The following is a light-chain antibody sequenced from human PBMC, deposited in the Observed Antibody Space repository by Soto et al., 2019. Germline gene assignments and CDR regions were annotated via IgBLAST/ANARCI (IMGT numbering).Light chain of an antibody. J-gene: IGKJ4*01. Sequence: EIVMTQSPAFLSVSPGERVILSCRASQSVFSNLAWYQQKPGQAPRLLIYSASARVTGFPARFSGSGSGTEFTLTIISLQSEDFAVYYCQQYHNWPPLTFGGGTKVEIK. CDR2: SAS. CDR3: QQYHNWPPLT. V-gene: IGKV3-15*01. CDR1: QSVFSN.